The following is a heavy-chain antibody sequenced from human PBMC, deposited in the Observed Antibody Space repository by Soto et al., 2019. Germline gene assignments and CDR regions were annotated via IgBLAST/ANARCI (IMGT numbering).Heavy chain of an antibody. V-gene: IGHV4-39*01. CDR3: ARHPRSGYYPYYFDY. J-gene: IGHJ4*02. CDR2: IYYSGST. Sequence: SETLSLTCTVSGGSISSSSYYWGWIRQPPGKGLEWIGSIYYSGSTYYNPSLKSRVTISVDTFKNQFSLKLSSVTAADTAVYYPARHPRSGYYPYYFDYWGQGTLVTVSS. D-gene: IGHD3-22*01. CDR1: GGSISSSSYY.